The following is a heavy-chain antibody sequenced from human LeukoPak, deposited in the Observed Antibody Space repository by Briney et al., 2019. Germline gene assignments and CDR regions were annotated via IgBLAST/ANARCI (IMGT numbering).Heavy chain of an antibody. D-gene: IGHD3-22*01. Sequence: SETLSLTCTVSGGSISSYYWSWIRQAPGKGLEWIGYIYYSGSTYYNPSLKSRVTISVDTSKNQFSLKLSSVTAADTAVYYCARGYYDSSGYPPTDDYYFDYWGQGTLVTVSS. CDR2: IYYSGST. J-gene: IGHJ4*02. CDR3: ARGYYDSSGYPPTDDYYFDY. V-gene: IGHV4-59*01. CDR1: GGSISSYY.